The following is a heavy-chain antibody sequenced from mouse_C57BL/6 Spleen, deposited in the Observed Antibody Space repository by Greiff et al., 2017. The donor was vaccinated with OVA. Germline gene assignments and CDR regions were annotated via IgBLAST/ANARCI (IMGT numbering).Heavy chain of an antibody. CDR2: INPNNGGT. CDR3: ARDNGFAY. CDR1: GYTFTDYY. J-gene: IGHJ3*01. V-gene: IGHV1-26*01. Sequence: VQLQQSGPELVKPGASVKISCKASGYTFTDYYMNWVKQSHGKSLEWIGDINPNNGGTSYNQKFKGKATLTVDKSSSTAYMELHSLTSEDSAVYYCARDNGFAYWGQGTLVTVSA. D-gene: IGHD1-3*01.